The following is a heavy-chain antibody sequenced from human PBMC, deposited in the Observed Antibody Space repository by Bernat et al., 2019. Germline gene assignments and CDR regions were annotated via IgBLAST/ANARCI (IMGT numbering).Heavy chain of an antibody. D-gene: IGHD3-10*01. CDR1: GGSISSYY. CDR3: RTTSSSGRADY. CDR2: IYYSGTT. J-gene: IGHJ4*02. V-gene: IGHV4-59*04. Sequence: QVQLQESGPGLVKPSETLSLTCTVSGGSISSYYWSWIRQPPGKGLEWIGYIYYSGTTYYNPSLKSRVTISVDTSKNQFSLKLTSVTAADTAVYYCRTTSSSGRADYWGQGTLVTVSS.